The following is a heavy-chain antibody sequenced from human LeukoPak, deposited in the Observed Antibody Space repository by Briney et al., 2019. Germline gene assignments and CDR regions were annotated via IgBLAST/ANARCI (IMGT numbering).Heavy chain of an antibody. CDR1: RNTFTGYH. D-gene: IGHD5-18*01. J-gene: IGHJ4*02. Sequence: GASVKVSCKASRNTFTGYHMHWVRQAPGQGLEWMGRIITIFGTANYAQKFQGRVTITTDESTSTAYMELSSLRSEDTAVYYCARERLSRVAMVSFDYWGQGTLVTVSS. CDR3: ARERLSRVAMVSFDY. CDR2: IITIFGTA. V-gene: IGHV1-69*05.